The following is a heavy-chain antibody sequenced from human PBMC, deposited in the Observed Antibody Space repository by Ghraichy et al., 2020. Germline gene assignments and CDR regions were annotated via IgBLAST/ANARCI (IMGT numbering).Heavy chain of an antibody. CDR2: IIPILGIA. D-gene: IGHD1-1*01. J-gene: IGHJ4*02. Sequence: SVKVSCKASGGTFSSYAISWVRQAPGQGLEWMGGIIPILGIANYAQKFQGRVTITADKSTSTAYMELSSLRSEDTAVYYCARAGGNQTGTSLHFDYWGQGTLVTVSS. CDR3: ARAGGNQTGTSLHFDY. CDR1: GGTFSSYA. V-gene: IGHV1-69*10.